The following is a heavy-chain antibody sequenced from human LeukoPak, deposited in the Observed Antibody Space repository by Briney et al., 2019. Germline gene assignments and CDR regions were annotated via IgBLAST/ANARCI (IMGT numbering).Heavy chain of an antibody. CDR3: IRVMGTTWPESYFVS. Sequence: GGSLRLSCAASGFTFNDYYMDWVRQAPGKGLEWVGRISNKANSNTSAYAASVKCTFISANADSRNSLYLQMNSLKTEDTAVYYCIRVMGTTWPESYFVSWGQGTRVIVSS. D-gene: IGHD7-27*01. CDR1: GFTFNDYY. CDR2: ISNKANSNTS. V-gene: IGHV3-72*01. J-gene: IGHJ4*02.